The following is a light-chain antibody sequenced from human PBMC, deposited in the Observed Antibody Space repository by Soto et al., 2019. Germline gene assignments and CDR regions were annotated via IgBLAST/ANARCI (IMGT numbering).Light chain of an antibody. CDR1: QSVLFSSNNNNY. J-gene: IGKJ4*01. Sequence: VMTQNPDSLAVYLGARATINCKSSQSVLFSSNNNNYLAWYQQKPRQPPKLLIYWASTRESGVPDRFSGSGSGTDFTLTISSLQAEDVAVYYCQQYYNTPLTFGGGTKVDIK. CDR3: QQYYNTPLT. V-gene: IGKV4-1*01. CDR2: WAS.